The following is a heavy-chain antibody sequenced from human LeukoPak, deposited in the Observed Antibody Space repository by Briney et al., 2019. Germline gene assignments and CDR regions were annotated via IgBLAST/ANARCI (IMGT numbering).Heavy chain of an antibody. V-gene: IGHV3-23*01. Sequence: PGGSLRLSCAASEFTFSSYAMSWVRQAPGKGLEWVSALSGSGGGIYYADSVKGRFTISRDNSKNTLYLQMNSLRAEDTAVYYCAKIPRFTIFGVATVDYWGQGTQVTVSS. CDR2: LSGSGGGI. CDR3: AKIPRFTIFGVATVDY. D-gene: IGHD3-3*01. J-gene: IGHJ4*02. CDR1: EFTFSSYA.